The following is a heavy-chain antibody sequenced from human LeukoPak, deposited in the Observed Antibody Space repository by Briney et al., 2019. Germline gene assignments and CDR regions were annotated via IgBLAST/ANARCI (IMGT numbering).Heavy chain of an antibody. V-gene: IGHV3-21*01. Sequence: GGSLRLSCAASGFTFSSYNMNWVRQAPGKGLEWVSSISSSSSYIYYADSVKGRFTISRDNAKNSLYLQMNSLRAEDTAVYYCARVGQWLVGAGDAFDIWGQGTMVTVSS. CDR2: ISSSSSYI. CDR1: GFTFSSYN. D-gene: IGHD6-19*01. J-gene: IGHJ3*02. CDR3: ARVGQWLVGAGDAFDI.